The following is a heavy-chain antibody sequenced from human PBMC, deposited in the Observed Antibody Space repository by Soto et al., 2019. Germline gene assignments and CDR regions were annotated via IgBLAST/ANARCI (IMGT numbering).Heavy chain of an antibody. J-gene: IGHJ6*02. V-gene: IGHV3-33*01. CDR2: IWYDGSNK. Sequence: GGSLRLSCGASGFTFSSYGMHWVRQAPGKGLEWVAVIWYDGSNKYYADSVKGRFTISRDNSKNTLYLQMNSLRAEDTAVYYCARDQGYCSSTSCYFGYYYYGMDVWGQGTTVTVSS. CDR1: GFTFSSYG. D-gene: IGHD2-2*01. CDR3: ARDQGYCSSTSCYFGYYYYGMDV.